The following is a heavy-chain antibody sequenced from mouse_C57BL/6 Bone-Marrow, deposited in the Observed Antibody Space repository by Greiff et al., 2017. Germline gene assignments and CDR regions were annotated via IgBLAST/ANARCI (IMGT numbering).Heavy chain of an antibody. J-gene: IGHJ1*03. Sequence: EVMLVESGGGLVKPGGSLKLSCAASGFTFSSYTLSWVRQTPEKRLQWVAAISGGGGYTYYPDSVKGRFTISRDNDKNILYLQMSSLRTEDTDLYYVSRDASAVLATKAMDVWGKGTSVTVSS. CDR1: GFTFSSYT. D-gene: IGHD1-1*01. CDR3: SRDASAVLATKAMDV. V-gene: IGHV5-9*01. CDR2: ISGGGGYT.